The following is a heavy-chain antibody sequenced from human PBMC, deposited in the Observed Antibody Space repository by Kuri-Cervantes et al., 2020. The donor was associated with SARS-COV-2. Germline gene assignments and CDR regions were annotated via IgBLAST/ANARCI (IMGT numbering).Heavy chain of an antibody. V-gene: IGHV4-59*01. J-gene: IGHJ3*02. CDR3: VRVRIFGVPGFAFDI. CDR1: GGSISSYY. Sequence: GSLRLSCTVSGGSISSYYWSWIRQPPGKGLEWIGYIYYSGSTNYNPSLKSRVTISVDTSKNQFSLKLSSVTAADTAVYYCVRVRIFGVPGFAFDIWGQGTMVTVSS. D-gene: IGHD3-3*01. CDR2: IYYSGST.